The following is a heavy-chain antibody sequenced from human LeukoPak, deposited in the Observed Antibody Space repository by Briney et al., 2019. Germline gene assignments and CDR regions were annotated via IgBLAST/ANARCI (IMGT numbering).Heavy chain of an antibody. D-gene: IGHD3-10*01. CDR3: ARLRFGDYPYYFDY. Sequence: SETLSLTCTVSGVSVSSGSSYWSWVRQPPGKGLEWIGYMCYTGSTNYNPSLKSRVTISINTSTNQFSLKLSSVTAADRAVYYCARLRFGDYPYYFDYWGQGTLVTVSS. CDR1: GVSVSSGSSY. J-gene: IGHJ4*02. CDR2: MCYTGST. V-gene: IGHV4-61*01.